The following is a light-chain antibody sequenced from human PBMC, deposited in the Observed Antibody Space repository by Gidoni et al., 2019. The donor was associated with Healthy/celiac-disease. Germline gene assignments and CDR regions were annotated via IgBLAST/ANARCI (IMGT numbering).Light chain of an antibody. J-gene: IGKJ3*01. CDR2: AAS. Sequence: DIQMTQSPSSLSASVGDRVTITCRASQSISSYLNWYQQKPGKAPKLLIYAASSLQSGVPSRFSGSGSGTDFTLTISSLQPEDIATYYCQQSYSTPPTFGPWTKVDIK. CDR3: QQSYSTPPT. CDR1: QSISSY. V-gene: IGKV1-39*01.